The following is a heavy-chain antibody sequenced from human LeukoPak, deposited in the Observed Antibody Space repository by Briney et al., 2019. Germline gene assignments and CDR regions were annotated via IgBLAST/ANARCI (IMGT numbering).Heavy chain of an antibody. V-gene: IGHV1-2*02. CDR2: INPNNGGT. CDR1: GYTITGYY. J-gene: IGHJ4*02. Sequence: GASVKVSCKAFGYTITGYYIHWVRQAPGQELEWMGWINPNNGGTNSAQKFQGRVTMTRDTSIGTAYMELNRLTYDDTAVYYCGRDRHWNQGNFDYWGQGTLVTVSS. CDR3: GRDRHWNQGNFDY. D-gene: IGHD1-1*01.